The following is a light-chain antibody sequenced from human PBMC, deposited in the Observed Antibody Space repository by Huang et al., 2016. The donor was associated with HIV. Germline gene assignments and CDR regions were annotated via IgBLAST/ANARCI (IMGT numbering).Light chain of an antibody. Sequence: DIVMTQSPLSLSVAPGEPASISCTSSQRLLNRNGQKNVDWYLQKPGQSPQLLIYLASNRASGGPDRFSGSGSGKNFTLKIGGVEAEDVGVYYCMQALQTPYTFGQGTKLEIK. CDR1: QRLLNRNGQKN. CDR3: MQALQTPYT. CDR2: LAS. J-gene: IGKJ2*01. V-gene: IGKV2-28*01.